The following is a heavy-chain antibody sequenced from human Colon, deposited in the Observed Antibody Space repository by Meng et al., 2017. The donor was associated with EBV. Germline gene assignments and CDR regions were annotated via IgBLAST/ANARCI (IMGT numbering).Heavy chain of an antibody. CDR1: GVSLRSANW. V-gene: IGHV4-4*02. CDR3: ARTAICIGGSCTTWDY. D-gene: IGHD2-15*01. J-gene: IGHJ4*02. Sequence: QVELQEVGPCLVEPSETLSLTCAVCGVSLRSANWWIWVRQPPGNGLEWIGDIHHNGNTNSNPSLKSRVTISVDKSQNQFVLKVTSVTAADTAVYYCARTAICIGGSCTTWDYWGQGALVTVSS. CDR2: IHHNGNT.